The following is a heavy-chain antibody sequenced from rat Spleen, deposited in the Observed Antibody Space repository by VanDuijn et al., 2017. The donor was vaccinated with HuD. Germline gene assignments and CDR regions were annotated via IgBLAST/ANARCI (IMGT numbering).Heavy chain of an antibody. CDR3: ARQGGYNSYFDY. J-gene: IGHJ2*01. CDR2: ISYDGSST. D-gene: IGHD1-4*01. Sequence: EVKLVESGGGLVQPGRSLKLSCAASGFNFNDYWMGWVRQAPTKGLEWVATISYDGSSTYYRDSVKGRFTISRDNAKSTLYLQMDSLRSEDTATYYCARQGGYNSYFDYWGQGVMVTVSS. CDR1: GFNFNDYW. V-gene: IGHV5-29*01.